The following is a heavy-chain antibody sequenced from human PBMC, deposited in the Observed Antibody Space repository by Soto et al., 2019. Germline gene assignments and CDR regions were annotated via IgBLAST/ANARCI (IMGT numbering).Heavy chain of an antibody. V-gene: IGHV1-69*13. CDR2: IIPIFGTA. CDR3: ARPAGDYDSSGYFSYFDY. D-gene: IGHD3-22*01. CDR1: GGTFSSYA. J-gene: IGHJ4*02. Sequence: SVKVSCKASGGTFSSYAISWVRQAPGQGLEWMGGIIPIFGTANYAQKFQGRVTITADESTSTAYMELSSLRSEDTAVYYCARPAGDYDSSGYFSYFDYWGQGTLVTVSS.